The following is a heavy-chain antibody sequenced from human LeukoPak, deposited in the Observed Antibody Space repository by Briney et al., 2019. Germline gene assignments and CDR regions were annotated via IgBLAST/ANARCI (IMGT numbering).Heavy chain of an antibody. CDR1: NGSIRNYQ. J-gene: IGHJ4*02. Sequence: SETLSLTCTVSNGSIRNYQWSWVRQPPGRGLEWIGYILTSGTTNYNPSLKSRLTISVDTSKNQFTLKLSSVTAADTAVYYCARLRVSGSYLYYFDYWGQGTLVSVSS. CDR2: ILTSGTT. CDR3: ARLRVSGSYLYYFDY. V-gene: IGHV4-4*09. D-gene: IGHD1-26*01.